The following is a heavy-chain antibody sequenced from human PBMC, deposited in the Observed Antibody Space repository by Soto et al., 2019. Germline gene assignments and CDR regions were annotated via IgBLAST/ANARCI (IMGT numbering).Heavy chain of an antibody. D-gene: IGHD3-9*01. V-gene: IGHV4-31*03. CDR1: GGSISRGGYY. Sequence: QVHLQESGPGLVKPSQTLSLTCTVYGGSISRGGYYWSWIRQHPGKGLEWIAYIYYSESTYYNPSLKSRMIISPDTSKNQFSLMLSSVTAADAAVYYCAATKDFLTSAFAIWGRGTVVTGSS. CDR3: AATKDFLTSAFAI. CDR2: IYYSEST. J-gene: IGHJ3*02.